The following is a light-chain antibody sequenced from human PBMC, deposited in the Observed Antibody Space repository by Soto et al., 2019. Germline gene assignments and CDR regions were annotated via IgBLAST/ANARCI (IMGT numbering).Light chain of an antibody. CDR2: DAS. CDR1: QSVSSY. CDR3: QQRSNWPWT. Sequence: EIVLKQSPGTLSLSPGERATLSCRASQSVSSYLAWYQQKPGQAPRLLIYDASNRATGVPARFSGSGSGTDFTLTISRLEPEDFAIYYCQQRSNWPWTFGQGTKVDIK. J-gene: IGKJ1*01. V-gene: IGKV3-11*01.